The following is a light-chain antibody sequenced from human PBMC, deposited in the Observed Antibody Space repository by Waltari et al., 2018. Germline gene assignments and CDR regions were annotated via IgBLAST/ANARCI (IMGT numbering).Light chain of an antibody. CDR2: KAS. CDR3: QHYDSFPET. J-gene: IGKJ2*01. Sequence: DIQMTQSPSTLSAYVGDRVTITCRASQSISSWLAWYQQKPGKAPKLLIYKASSLESGVPSRFSVSGSGTEFTLTISSLQPDDFATYYCQHYDSFPETFGQGTKLEIK. CDR1: QSISSW. V-gene: IGKV1-5*03.